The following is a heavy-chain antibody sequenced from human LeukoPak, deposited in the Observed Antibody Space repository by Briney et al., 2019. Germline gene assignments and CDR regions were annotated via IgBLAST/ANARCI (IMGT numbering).Heavy chain of an antibody. CDR3: ARLGSSDAFDT. CDR1: GGSISSSSYY. D-gene: IGHD1-26*01. J-gene: IGHJ3*02. Sequence: SETLSLTCTVSGGSISSSSYYWGWIRQPPGKGLEWIGSFYYSGNTYYNPSLKSRVTISVDTSKNQFSLKLSSVTAADTAVYYCARLGSSDAFDTWGQGTMVTVSS. CDR2: FYYSGNT. V-gene: IGHV4-39*01.